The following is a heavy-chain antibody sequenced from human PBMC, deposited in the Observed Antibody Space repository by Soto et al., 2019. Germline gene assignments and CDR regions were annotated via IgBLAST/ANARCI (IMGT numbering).Heavy chain of an antibody. D-gene: IGHD3-3*01. J-gene: IGHJ3*01. Sequence: EVQLLESGGGLVQPGGSLRLSCAASGFTFSSDAMSWVRQAPGKGLEWVSAISGSGGSTYYADSVKGRFTISRDNSKNTLYLQMNSLRAEDTAVYYCAKDLSPLDFWSGYVPWGQGTMVTVSS. V-gene: IGHV3-23*01. CDR1: GFTFSSDA. CDR2: ISGSGGST. CDR3: AKDLSPLDFWSGYVP.